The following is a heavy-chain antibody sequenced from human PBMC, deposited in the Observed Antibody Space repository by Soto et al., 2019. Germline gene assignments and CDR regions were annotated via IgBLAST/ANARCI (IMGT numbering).Heavy chain of an antibody. J-gene: IGHJ4*02. CDR3: AGGPLIVLNYFAS. D-gene: IGHD2-21*01. CDR1: GGTFRNYP. V-gene: IGHV1-69*02. Sequence: QVQLVQSGTEVKKPGSSVKVSCKASGGTFRNYPINWVRQAPGQGLEWMGSIFPLTDIPDYAQNFQARLMISEENSTSTAYMELRSLTSEERARYFCAGGPLIVLNYFASSGQGTLVPVSS. CDR2: IFPLTDIP.